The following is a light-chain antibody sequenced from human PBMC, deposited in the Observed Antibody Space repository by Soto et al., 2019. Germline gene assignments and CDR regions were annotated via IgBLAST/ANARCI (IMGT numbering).Light chain of an antibody. V-gene: IGKV3D-20*02. J-gene: IGKJ3*01. Sequence: EIVLTQSPGTLSLSPGDRATLFCRASQSVSSTHLAWYHQKPGQAPRLLIYDASNRATGIPARFSGSGSGTDFTLTISGLEPEDFAIYYCQHRNNRPFSFGPGTKVDIK. CDR3: QHRNNRPFS. CDR1: QSVSSTH. CDR2: DAS.